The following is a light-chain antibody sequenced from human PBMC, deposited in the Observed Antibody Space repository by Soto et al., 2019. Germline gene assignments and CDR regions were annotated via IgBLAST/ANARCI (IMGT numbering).Light chain of an antibody. CDR3: QQSYSSPLT. CDR2: AAS. Sequence: DIQMTQSPSSLSASVGDRVTITCRASQNINNYLNWYHQKPGRAPEVLIYAASSLQTGVPSRFSGSGSGTDFTLTISSLQPEDFGAYYCQQSYSSPLTFGGGTRVEIK. CDR1: QNINNY. J-gene: IGKJ4*01. V-gene: IGKV1-39*01.